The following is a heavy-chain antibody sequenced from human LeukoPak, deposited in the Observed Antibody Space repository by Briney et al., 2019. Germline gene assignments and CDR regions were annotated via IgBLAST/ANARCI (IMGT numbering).Heavy chain of an antibody. CDR2: IKDSGRA. Sequence: PSXXLSLTCAVYGGSFSGYYWSWLRQPPGKGLEWIGEIKDSGRANYNPSLKSRGLISVDTSKNQCALKLRSVTAADTAVYYCARGKGYTTSSRHRGIDNWGQGTLVTVSS. CDR1: GGSFSGYY. J-gene: IGHJ4*02. V-gene: IGHV4-34*01. CDR3: ARGKGYTTSSRHRGIDN. D-gene: IGHD6-6*01.